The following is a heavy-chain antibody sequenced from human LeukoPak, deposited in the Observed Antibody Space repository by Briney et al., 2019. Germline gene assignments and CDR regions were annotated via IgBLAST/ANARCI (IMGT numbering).Heavy chain of an antibody. J-gene: IGHJ3*02. D-gene: IGHD6-6*01. CDR2: ISTSSSYI. CDR1: GFTFSSYN. Sequence: PGGSLRLSCAASGFTFSSYNMKWVRQAPGKGLEWVSSISTSSSYIYYADSVKGRFTISRDNAKNSLYLQMNSLRAEDTAVFYCARVASYAFDIWGQGTMVTVSS. CDR3: ARVASYAFDI. V-gene: IGHV3-21*01.